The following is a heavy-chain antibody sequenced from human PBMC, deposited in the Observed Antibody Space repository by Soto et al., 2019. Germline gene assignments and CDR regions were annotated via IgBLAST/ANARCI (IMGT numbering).Heavy chain of an antibody. CDR3: ARDPAERPLKYDFWSGTPYYFDL. CDR1: GFTFSNYG. J-gene: IGHJ4*02. Sequence: QVQLVESGGGVVQPGTSLRLTCAASGFTFSNYGIHWVCQAPGKAPERVSVIWDDGGKKYYRDAVNGRFTISRDNSRHAVSLQMSSLTAADTGVYYCARDPAERPLKYDFWSGTPYYFDLWGQGSLVTVS. D-gene: IGHD3-3*01. V-gene: IGHV3-33*01. CDR2: IWDDGGKK.